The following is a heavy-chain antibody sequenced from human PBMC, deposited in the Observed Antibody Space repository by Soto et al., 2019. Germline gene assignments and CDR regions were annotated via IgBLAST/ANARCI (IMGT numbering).Heavy chain of an antibody. D-gene: IGHD6-6*01. V-gene: IGHV3-48*03. CDR3: ARDQVRYSSSSHYYYYGMDV. CDR1: GFTFSSYE. J-gene: IGHJ6*02. CDR2: ISSSGSTI. Sequence: PGGSLRLSCAASGFTFSSYEMNWVRQAPGKGLEWVSYISSSGSTIYYADSVKGRFTISRDNAKNSLYLQMNSLRAEDTAVYYCARDQVRYSSSSHYYYYGMDVWGQGTTVTVSS.